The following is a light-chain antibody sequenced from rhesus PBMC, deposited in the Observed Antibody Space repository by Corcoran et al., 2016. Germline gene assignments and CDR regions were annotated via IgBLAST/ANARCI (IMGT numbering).Light chain of an antibody. J-gene: IGKJ4*01. CDR1: QGISNY. V-gene: IGKV1-25*01. CDR3: QQRNRYPVT. CDR2: KAS. Sequence: DIQMTQSPYSLSASVGDRVTITCRASQGISNYLDCYQQKPGKVPKLLIYKASILKSGVPSRCSGSGAWTDFTLTISRLQPEDFATYYCQQRNRYPVTFGGGTKVEIK.